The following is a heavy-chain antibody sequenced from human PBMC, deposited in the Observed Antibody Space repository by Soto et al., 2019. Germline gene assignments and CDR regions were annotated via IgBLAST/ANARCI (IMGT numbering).Heavy chain of an antibody. V-gene: IGHV1-2*04. CDR1: GYTFTGYY. Sequence: ASVKVSCKASGYTFTGYYMHWVRQAPGQGLEWMGWINPNSGGTNYAQKFQGWVTMTRDTSISTAYMELSRLRSDDTAVYYCARDSSGYKSSYYYGMDVWGQGTTVTVSS. CDR2: INPNSGGT. D-gene: IGHD3-22*01. CDR3: ARDSSGYKSSYYYGMDV. J-gene: IGHJ6*02.